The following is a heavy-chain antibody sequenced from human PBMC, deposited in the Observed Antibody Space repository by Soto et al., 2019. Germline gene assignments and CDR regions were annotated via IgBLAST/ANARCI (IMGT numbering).Heavy chain of an antibody. CDR3: VRDRGYDSSGYYGLHAFDM. CDR2: IVAGDGST. D-gene: IGHD3-22*01. V-gene: IGHV3-23*01. Sequence: PGGSLRLSCAASGFIFSTYTMNWVRQAPGKGLEWVSAIVAGDGSTYYADSVKGRFTISRDNSKNTLFLQMNSLRAEDTAVYQCVRDRGYDSSGYYGLHAFDMWGQGTMVTVSS. J-gene: IGHJ3*02. CDR1: GFIFSTYT.